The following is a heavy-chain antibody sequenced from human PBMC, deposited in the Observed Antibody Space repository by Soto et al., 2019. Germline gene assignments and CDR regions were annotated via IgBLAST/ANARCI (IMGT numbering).Heavy chain of an antibody. D-gene: IGHD3-9*01. CDR3: AREGDQRYYDILTGKNNYYYYGMDV. V-gene: IGHV5-51*01. Sequence: RGESLKISCKGSGYSFTSYWIGWGRQMPWKGLEWMGIIYPGDSVTRYSPSFQGQVTISADKSISTAYLQWSSLKASDTAMYYCAREGDQRYYDILTGKNNYYYYGMDVWGQGTTVTVSS. J-gene: IGHJ6*02. CDR1: GYSFTSYW. CDR2: IYPGDSVT.